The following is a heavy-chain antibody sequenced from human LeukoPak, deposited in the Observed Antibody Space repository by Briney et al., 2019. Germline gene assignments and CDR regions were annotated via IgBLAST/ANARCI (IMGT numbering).Heavy chain of an antibody. J-gene: IGHJ6*03. CDR1: GFTFSSYS. CDR3: ARRYYYGSGSYYFHYYYMDV. CDR2: IYYSGST. V-gene: IGHV4-59*12. D-gene: IGHD3-10*01. Sequence: GSLRLSCAASGFTFSSYSMNWVRQAPGKGLEWIGYIYYSGSTNYNPSLKSRVTISVDTSKNQFSLKLSSVTAADTAVYYCARRYYYGSGSYYFHYYYMDVWGKGTTVTISS.